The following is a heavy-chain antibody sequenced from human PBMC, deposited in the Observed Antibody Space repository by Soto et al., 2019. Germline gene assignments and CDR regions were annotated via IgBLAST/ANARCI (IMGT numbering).Heavy chain of an antibody. V-gene: IGHV4-31*03. J-gene: IGHJ4*02. CDR2: IYYSGST. Sequence: TLSLTCTVSGGSISSGGYYWSWIRQHPGKGLEWIGYIYYSGSTYYNPSLKSRVTVSVDTSKNQFSLKLSSVTAADTAVYYCARDRECSGGTCYNYFDYWGQGTLVTVSS. D-gene: IGHD2-15*01. CDR1: GGSISSGGYY. CDR3: ARDRECSGGTCYNYFDY.